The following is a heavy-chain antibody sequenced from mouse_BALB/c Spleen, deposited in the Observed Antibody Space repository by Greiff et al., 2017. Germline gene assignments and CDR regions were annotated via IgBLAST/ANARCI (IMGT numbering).Heavy chain of an antibody. Sequence: VQLQQSGAELMKPGASVKISCKATGYTFSSYWIEWVKQRPGHGLEWIGEILPGSGSTNYNEKFKGKATFTADTSSNTAYMQLSSLTSEDSAVYYCARRLRFYAMDYWGQGTSVTVSS. CDR3: ARRLRFYAMDY. J-gene: IGHJ4*01. V-gene: IGHV1-9*01. CDR1: GYTFSSYW. CDR2: ILPGSGST.